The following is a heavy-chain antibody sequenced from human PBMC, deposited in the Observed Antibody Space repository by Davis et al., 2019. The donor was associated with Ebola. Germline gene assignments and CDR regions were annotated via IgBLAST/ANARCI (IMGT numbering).Heavy chain of an antibody. CDR3: AAVPYSSTYGMDV. V-gene: IGHV1-58*02. CDR1: GFTFTSSA. D-gene: IGHD6-13*01. Sequence: AASVKVSCKASGFTFTSSAMQWVRQARGQRLEWIGWIVVGSGNTNYAQKFQERVTITRDMSTSTAYMELSSLRSEDTAVYYCAAVPYSSTYGMDVWGQGTTVTVSS. CDR2: IVVGSGNT. J-gene: IGHJ6*02.